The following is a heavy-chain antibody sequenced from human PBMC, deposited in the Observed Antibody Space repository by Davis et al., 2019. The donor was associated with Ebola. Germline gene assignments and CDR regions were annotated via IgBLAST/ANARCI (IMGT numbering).Heavy chain of an antibody. J-gene: IGHJ4*02. CDR3: ARRGILDCGGDCYPFDY. Sequence: MPSETLSLTCAVYSGSFWNWIRQPPGKGLEWIGSINYSGSTYYNPSLKSRVTISVDTSKNQFSLKLSSVTAADTAVYYCARRGILDCGGDCYPFDYWGQGTLVTVSS. CDR1: SGSF. D-gene: IGHD2-21*02. V-gene: IGHV4-34*01. CDR2: INYSGST.